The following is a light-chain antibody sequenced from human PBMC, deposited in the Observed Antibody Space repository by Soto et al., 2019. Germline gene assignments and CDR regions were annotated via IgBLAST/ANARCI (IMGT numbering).Light chain of an antibody. V-gene: IGKV1-39*01. J-gene: IGKJ5*01. Sequence: DIEMTQSPAYLSASVGDRVTISCRTSQTINNNLHWYQQRTGKATKLLIYSSSSLMSGVPPRFTGSGSGTDFTLTISSLQPEDFATYFCQQTYIPPITFGKGTRLDIK. CDR2: SSS. CDR1: QTINNN. CDR3: QQTYIPPIT.